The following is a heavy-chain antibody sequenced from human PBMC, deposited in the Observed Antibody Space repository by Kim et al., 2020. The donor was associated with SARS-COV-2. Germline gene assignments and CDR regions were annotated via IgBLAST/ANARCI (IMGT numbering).Heavy chain of an antibody. D-gene: IGHD3-10*01. CDR2: ISSSSTTM. CDR3: ARCPLSMTMVRGMITTTLFYYYNMAA. Sequence: GGSLRLSCAASGFNFNSYSMNWVRQAPGKGLEWLSYISSSSTTMYYADSVRGRFTISRDNAKNSLFLQMNSLRDEDTAVYYCARCPLSMTMVRGMITTTLFYYYNMAAWGQGTTVTVSS. J-gene: IGHJ6*02. CDR1: GFNFNSYS. V-gene: IGHV3-48*02.